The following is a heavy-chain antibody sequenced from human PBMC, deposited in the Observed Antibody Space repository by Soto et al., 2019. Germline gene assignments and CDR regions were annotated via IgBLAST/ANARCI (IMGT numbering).Heavy chain of an antibody. V-gene: IGHV3-23*01. CDR3: TKGNWGDI. CDR1: GFTFSSLA. D-gene: IGHD3-16*01. Sequence: PGGSLRLSCAASGFTFSSLAMTWVRQAPGKGLEWVSSVSGSGDSTYYADSVKGRFTISRDNSKNTLYLQMNTPRAEDTAIYYCTKGNWGDIWGQGTMVTVSS. CDR2: VSGSGDST. J-gene: IGHJ3*02.